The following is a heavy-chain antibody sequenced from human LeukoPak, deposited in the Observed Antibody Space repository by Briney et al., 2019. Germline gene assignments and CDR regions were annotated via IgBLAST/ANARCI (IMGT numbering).Heavy chain of an antibody. J-gene: IGHJ4*02. D-gene: IGHD3-22*01. CDR1: GLTFSDYY. V-gene: IGHV3-11*04. Sequence: GGSLRLSCAASGLTFSDYYMTWIRQAPGKGLEWVSSISGSGTTTYSADSVRGRLTVSRDNAKNSVFLYMNSLRAEDTAVYYCAIQITMIVVVPYFDYWGQGTLVTVPS. CDR2: ISGSGTTT. CDR3: AIQITMIVVVPYFDY.